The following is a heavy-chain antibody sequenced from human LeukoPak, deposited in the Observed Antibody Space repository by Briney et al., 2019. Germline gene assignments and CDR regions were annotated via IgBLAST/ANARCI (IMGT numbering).Heavy chain of an antibody. J-gene: IGHJ4*02. Sequence: PGGSLRLSCAASGFTVTNNYMSWVRQAPGKGLEWVSVIYSDGSTYYAKSVKGRFTISRDNSNNTLDLQMNSLRAEDTAVYYCARGGGAFCGSDCHRNFDFWGQGTLVTVSS. V-gene: IGHV3-53*01. CDR3: ARGGGAFCGSDCHRNFDF. D-gene: IGHD2-21*02. CDR2: IYSDGST. CDR1: GFTVTNNY.